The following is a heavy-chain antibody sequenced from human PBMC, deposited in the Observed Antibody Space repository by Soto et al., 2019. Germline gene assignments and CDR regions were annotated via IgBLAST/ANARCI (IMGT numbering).Heavy chain of an antibody. D-gene: IGHD3-9*01. Sequence: SVKVSCKASGGTFSGYAISWVRQAPGQGLEWMGGIIPIFGTANYAQKFQGRVTITADESTSTAYMELSSLRSEDTAVYYCATHFDWLLHYYSYGMDVWGQGTTVTVSS. CDR3: ATHFDWLLHYYSYGMDV. CDR1: GGTFSGYA. J-gene: IGHJ6*02. V-gene: IGHV1-69*13. CDR2: IIPIFGTA.